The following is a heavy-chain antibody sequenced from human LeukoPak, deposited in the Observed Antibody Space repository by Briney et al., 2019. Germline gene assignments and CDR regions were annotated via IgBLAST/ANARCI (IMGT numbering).Heavy chain of an antibody. CDR3: ARDRGGDFWSSYYDY. D-gene: IGHD3-3*01. CDR2: IYYSGST. V-gene: IGHV4-61*01. J-gene: IGHJ4*02. Sequence: SETLSLTCTVSGGSVSSGSYYWSWIRQPPGRGLEWIGYIYYSGSTNYNPSLKSRVTISLDMFKNQFSLKPSSMTAADTAIYYCARDRGGDFWSSYYDYWGQGTLVTVSS. CDR1: GGSVSSGSYY.